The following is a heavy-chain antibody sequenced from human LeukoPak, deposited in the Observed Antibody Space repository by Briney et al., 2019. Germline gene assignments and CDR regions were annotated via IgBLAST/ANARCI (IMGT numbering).Heavy chain of an antibody. CDR3: ARDDFGFDY. Sequence: SETLSLTRSVSGGSISSSSYYWDWIRQPPGKGLEWIGSIYYSGSTYYNPSLKSRVTISVDTSKNQFSLKLSSVTAADTAVYYCARDDFGFDYWGQGTLVTVSS. CDR2: IYYSGST. J-gene: IGHJ4*02. V-gene: IGHV4-39*07. D-gene: IGHD4-17*01. CDR1: GGSISSSSYY.